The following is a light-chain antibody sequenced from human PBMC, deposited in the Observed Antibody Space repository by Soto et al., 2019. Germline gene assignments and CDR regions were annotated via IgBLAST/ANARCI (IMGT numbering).Light chain of an antibody. V-gene: IGKV1-9*01. CDR2: S. J-gene: IGKJ4*01. CDR1: QGMSTY. CDR3: QQLNGYQLA. Sequence: DIQLTQSPSFLSASVGDTVTITCRASQGMSTYLAWYQQKPGKVPKLLIRSALQSGVPPRFSGGGSGTEFTLTISTLQPDDSGIYYCQQLNGYQLAFGGGTNVEIK.